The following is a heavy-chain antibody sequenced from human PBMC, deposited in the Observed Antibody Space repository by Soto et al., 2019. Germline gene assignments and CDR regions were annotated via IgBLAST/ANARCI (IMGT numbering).Heavy chain of an antibody. J-gene: IGHJ5*02. D-gene: IGHD2-2*01. CDR3: ARLHCDSPNCVPLDP. V-gene: IGHV4-39*01. CDR1: VGSINADTYY. CDR2: IYYSGTS. Sequence: QVQLQESRPGLVKPSETLSLTCTVSVGSINADTYYWGWIRQPPGKWLEWIGSIYYSGTSSYNPSLKSRVTMSVDTSKKQLSLRLGSVTAADTAVYYCARLHCDSPNCVPLDPWGQGTLVIVSS.